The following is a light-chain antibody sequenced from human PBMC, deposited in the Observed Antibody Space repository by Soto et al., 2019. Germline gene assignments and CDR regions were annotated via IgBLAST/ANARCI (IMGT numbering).Light chain of an antibody. Sequence: VPLPRRASQYINTRLAWYQHRPGQAPRLLIYQTSIRAAGIPARFSASGTGTDFTLTISSLESQDFALYYCQQYHNWPRSFGEGTKVDIK. J-gene: IGKJ1*01. CDR3: QQYHNWPRS. CDR1: QYINTR. CDR2: QTS. V-gene: IGKV3D-15*01.